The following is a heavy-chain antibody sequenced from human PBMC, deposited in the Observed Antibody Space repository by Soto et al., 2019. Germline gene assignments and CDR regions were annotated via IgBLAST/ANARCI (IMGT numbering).Heavy chain of an antibody. CDR1: GGSISRYY. D-gene: IGHD5-18*01. V-gene: IGHV4-59*01. J-gene: IGHJ4*02. CDR3: AVNGYSYGYEVDY. CDR2: IYYSGST. Sequence: PSEALSLTCTVSGGSISRYYWSWIRQPPGKGLEWIGYIYYSGSTNYNPSLKSRVTISVDTSKNQFSLKLSSVTAADTAVYYCAVNGYSYGYEVDYWGQGTLVTVS.